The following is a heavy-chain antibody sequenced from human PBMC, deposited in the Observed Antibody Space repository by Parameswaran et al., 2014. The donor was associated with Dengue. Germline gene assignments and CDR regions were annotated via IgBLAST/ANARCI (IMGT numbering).Heavy chain of an antibody. D-gene: IGHD6-19*01. Sequence: RWIRQPQEGLEWIGYIYYSGSTYYNPSLKSRVTISVDTSKNQFSLKLSSVTAADTAVYYCARRARSGWWYWGQGTLVTVSS. V-gene: IGHV4-31*02. CDR3: ARRARSGWWY. CDR2: IYYSGST. J-gene: IGHJ4*02.